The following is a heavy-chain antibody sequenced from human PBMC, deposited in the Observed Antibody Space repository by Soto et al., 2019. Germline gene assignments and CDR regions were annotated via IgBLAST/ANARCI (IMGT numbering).Heavy chain of an antibody. D-gene: IGHD2-15*01. V-gene: IGHV3-7*01. J-gene: IGHJ4*02. CDR1: GFVLRSYW. Sequence: PGGSLRLSCAASGFVLRSYWMSWVRQAPGKGLEWVANINQDGSEKYYVDSVRGRFIISRDNAENSLYLQMNSLRAEDTALYYCARDGVAAGLYLDNWGQGTQVTVSS. CDR2: INQDGSEK. CDR3: ARDGVAAGLYLDN.